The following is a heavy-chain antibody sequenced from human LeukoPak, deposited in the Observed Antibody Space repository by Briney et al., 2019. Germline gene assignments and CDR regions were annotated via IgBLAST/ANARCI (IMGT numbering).Heavy chain of an antibody. J-gene: IGHJ6*03. V-gene: IGHV1-45*02. CDR2: ITPFNGNT. CDR3: ARTYLYGGYPYYYYYMDV. Sequence: ASVKVSCKASGYTFTYRYLHWVRQAPGQALEWMGRITPFNGNTNYAQKFQDRVTITRDRSMSTAYMELSSLRSEDTAVYYCARTYLYGGYPYYYYYMDVWGKGTTVTVSS. CDR1: GYTFTYRY. D-gene: IGHD4-23*01.